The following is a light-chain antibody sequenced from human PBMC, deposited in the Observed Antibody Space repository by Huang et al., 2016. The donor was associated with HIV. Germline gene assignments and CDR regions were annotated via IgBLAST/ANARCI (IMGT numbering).Light chain of an antibody. CDR3: QQFNNYPLT. CDR2: SAY. Sequence: IQLTQSPSSLSASVGDRVTITCRASQGISSFLAWYQQKPGKAPKLLMYSAYTLHSGFPLRFSGSGSGTDFTLTISSLQPEDFATYYCQQFNNYPLTFGGGTKVEIK. CDR1: QGISSF. V-gene: IGKV1-9*01. J-gene: IGKJ4*01.